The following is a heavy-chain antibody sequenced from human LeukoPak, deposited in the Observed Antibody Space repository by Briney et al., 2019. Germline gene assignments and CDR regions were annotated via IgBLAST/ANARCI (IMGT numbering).Heavy chain of an antibody. CDR3: ARVKDPGGYYYYYYMDV. CDR1: GYSISSGYY. V-gene: IGHV4-38-2*02. Sequence: SETLSLTCTVSGYSISSGYYWGWIRQPPGKGLEWIGSIYHSGSTYYNPSLKSRGTISVDTSKNQFSLKLSSVTAADTAMYYCARVKDPGGYYYYYYMDVWGKGTTVTVSS. J-gene: IGHJ6*03. CDR2: IYHSGST. D-gene: IGHD3-16*01.